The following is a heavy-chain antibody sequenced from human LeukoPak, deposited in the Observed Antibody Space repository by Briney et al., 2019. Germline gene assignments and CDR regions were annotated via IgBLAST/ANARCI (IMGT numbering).Heavy chain of an antibody. CDR2: ISISSSYI. D-gene: IGHD3-3*01. V-gene: IGHV3-21*01. Sequence: GRSLRLSCAASGYTLSSYSMNWVRQAPGKGREWVSSISISSSYIYYADSVKGRFTIYRDNAKNSLYLQMNSLRAEDTAVYYCARAGITIFGVGSRGAFDIWGQGTMVTVSS. CDR1: GYTLSSYS. J-gene: IGHJ3*02. CDR3: ARAGITIFGVGSRGAFDI.